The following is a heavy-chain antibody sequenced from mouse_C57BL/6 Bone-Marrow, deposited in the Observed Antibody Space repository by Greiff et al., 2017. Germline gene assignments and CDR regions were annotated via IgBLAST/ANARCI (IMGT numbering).Heavy chain of an antibody. CDR2: ISNLAYSI. CDR1: GFTFSDYG. V-gene: IGHV5-15*01. J-gene: IGHJ1*03. CDR3: ARPPVYGNYWYFDV. Sequence: EVKLVESGGGLVQPGGSLKLSCAASGFTFSDYGMAWVRQAPWKGPEWVAFISNLAYSIYYADTVTGRFTISRENAKNTQYLEMSSLRSEDTAMYDCARPPVYGNYWYFDVWGTGTTVTVSS. D-gene: IGHD2-1*01.